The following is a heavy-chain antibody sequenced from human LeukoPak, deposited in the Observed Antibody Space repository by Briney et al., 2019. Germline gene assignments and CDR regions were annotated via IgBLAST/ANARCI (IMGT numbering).Heavy chain of an antibody. V-gene: IGHV4-39*01. CDR1: GGSISSSSYY. J-gene: IGHJ4*02. CDR2: IYYSGST. D-gene: IGHD5-12*01. Sequence: PSETLCLTCTVSGGSISSSSYYWGWIRQPPGKGLEWIGSIYYSGSTYYNPALKSRVTISVDTSKNQFSLKLSSVTAADTAVYYCARASRHIDYWGQGTLVTVSS. CDR3: ARASRHIDY.